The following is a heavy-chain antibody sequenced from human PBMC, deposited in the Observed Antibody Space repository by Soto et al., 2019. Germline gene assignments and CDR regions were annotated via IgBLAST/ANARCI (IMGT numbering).Heavy chain of an antibody. Sequence: GGSLRLSCAAPGFTFSSYAMSWVRQAPGKGLEWVSAISGSGCSTYYADSVKGRFTISRDNSKNTLYLQMNSLRPEDTAVYYCANESPVDIAAAGGYLGQGTLVTVSS. CDR2: ISGSGCST. CDR1: GFTFSSYA. J-gene: IGHJ4*02. CDR3: ANESPVDIAAAGGY. D-gene: IGHD6-13*01. V-gene: IGHV3-23*01.